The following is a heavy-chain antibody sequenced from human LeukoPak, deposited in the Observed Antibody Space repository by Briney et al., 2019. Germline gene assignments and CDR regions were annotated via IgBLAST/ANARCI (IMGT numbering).Heavy chain of an antibody. J-gene: IGHJ3*02. Sequence: TTSETLSLTCAVSGGSISSGGYSWSWIRQPPGKGLEWIGYIYQSGSTYYNPSVNSRVTVSVDRSKNQFSLKLSSVTAADTAVYYCAGMPTSDAFDIWGQGTMVTVSS. CDR2: IYQSGST. V-gene: IGHV4-30-2*01. CDR3: AGMPTSDAFDI. D-gene: IGHD2-2*01. CDR1: GGSISSGGYS.